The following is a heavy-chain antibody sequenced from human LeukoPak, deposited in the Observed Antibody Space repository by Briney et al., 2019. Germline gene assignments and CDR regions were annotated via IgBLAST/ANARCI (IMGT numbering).Heavy chain of an antibody. CDR3: VRRNLFDY. Sequence: GGSLRLSCAASGFTFSSYWMSWVRQAPGKGLEFVANIKMDGSDKYYVDSVKGRFTISRDNAKNSVYLQMNSLRVEDTAVYYCVRRNLFDYWGQGTVVTVSS. CDR2: IKMDGSDK. J-gene: IGHJ4*02. CDR1: GFTFSSYW. V-gene: IGHV3-7*01. D-gene: IGHD1-14*01.